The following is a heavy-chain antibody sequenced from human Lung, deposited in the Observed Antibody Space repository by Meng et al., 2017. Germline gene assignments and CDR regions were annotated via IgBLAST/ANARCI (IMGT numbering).Heavy chain of an antibody. D-gene: IGHD3-16*01. CDR3: ARGLLRHIGGNWFDP. CDR1: GYTLTSYD. CDR2: MNPNSGNT. Sequence: QVTLGQVGAVVKKPGASVKVSCKASGYTLTSYDINWVGPATGQGLEWMGWMNPNSGNTGYAQKFQGRVTMTRNTSISTAYMELSSLRSEDTAVYYCARGLLRHIGGNWFDPWGQGTLVTVSS. J-gene: IGHJ5*02. V-gene: IGHV1-8*01.